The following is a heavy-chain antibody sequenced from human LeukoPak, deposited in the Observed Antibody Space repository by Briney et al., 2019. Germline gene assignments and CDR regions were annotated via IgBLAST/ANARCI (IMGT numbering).Heavy chain of an antibody. J-gene: IGHJ4*02. CDR2: ISYDGSNK. CDR3: ARSPAMVTGIDY. D-gene: IGHD5-18*01. CDR1: GFTFSSYA. Sequence: GGSLRLSCAASGFTFSSYAMHWVRQAPGKGLEWVALISYDGSNKYYVDSVKGRFTISRDNSKNTLYLQMNSLRAEDTAVYYCARSPAMVTGIDYWGQGTLVTVSS. V-gene: IGHV3-30*04.